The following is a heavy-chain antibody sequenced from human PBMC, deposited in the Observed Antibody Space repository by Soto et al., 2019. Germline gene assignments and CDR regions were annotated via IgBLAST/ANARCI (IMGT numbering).Heavy chain of an antibody. CDR1: GGTFSSYA. J-gene: IGHJ6*02. CDR3: ARDDAAMVTSYYYGMDV. V-gene: IGHV1-69*13. Sequence: SVKVSCKASGGTFSSYAISWVRQAPGQGLEWMGGIIPIFGTASYAQKFQGRVTITADESTSTAYMELSSLRSEDTAVYYCARDDAAMVTSYYYGMDVWGQGTTVTVSS. D-gene: IGHD5-18*01. CDR2: IIPIFGTA.